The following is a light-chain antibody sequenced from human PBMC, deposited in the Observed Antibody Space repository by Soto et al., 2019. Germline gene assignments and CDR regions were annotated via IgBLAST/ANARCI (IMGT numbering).Light chain of an antibody. V-gene: IGKV1-39*01. CDR2: AAS. Sequence: DIQMTHSPSTLSGSVLYIVTITFRSSQSISSYLNWYQQKPGKAPKLLIYAASSLQSGVPSRFSGSGSGTDFTLTISSLQPEDFATYYCQQSYSTPQITFGQGTRLEIK. CDR3: QQSYSTPQIT. J-gene: IGKJ5*01. CDR1: QSISSY.